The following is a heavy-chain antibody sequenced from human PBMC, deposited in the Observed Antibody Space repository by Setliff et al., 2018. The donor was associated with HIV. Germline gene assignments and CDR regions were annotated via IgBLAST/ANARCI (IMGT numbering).Heavy chain of an antibody. J-gene: IGHJ4*02. CDR2: IHLSDT. V-gene: IGHV4-39*07. Sequence: ETLSLTCSVPGGSMRSNIYYWGWIRLSPTKGLEWIGSIHLSDTYYNPSLKSRVTISVDTSKDQFSLKLTSLTAADTAVYYCARSSMAGFDYWGQGKLVTVSS. CDR3: ARSSMAGFDY. CDR1: GGSMRSNIYY. D-gene: IGHD6-19*01.